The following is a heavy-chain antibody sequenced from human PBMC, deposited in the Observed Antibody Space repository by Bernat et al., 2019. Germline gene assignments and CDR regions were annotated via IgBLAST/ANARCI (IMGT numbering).Heavy chain of an antibody. J-gene: IGHJ4*02. V-gene: IGHV4-39*01. Sequence: QLQLQESGPGLVKPSETLSLTCTVPGGSISSSSYYWGWIRQPPGKGLEWIGSIYYSGSTYYNPSLKSRVTISVDTSKNQFSLKLGSVTAADTAVYYCVRRIQLWLLVDYWDQGTLVTVSS. CDR2: IYYSGST. CDR3: VRRIQLWLLVDY. CDR1: GGSISSSSYY. D-gene: IGHD5-18*01.